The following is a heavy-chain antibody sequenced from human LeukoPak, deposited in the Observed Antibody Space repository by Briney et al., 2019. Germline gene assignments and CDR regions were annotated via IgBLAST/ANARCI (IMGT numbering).Heavy chain of an antibody. CDR2: ITSVSSYK. Sequence: GGSLRLSCAASGFTFSSYSMNWVRQAPGKGLEWVSSITSVSSYKYYADSVKGRFTISRDNAKNSLFLQMNSLRAEDTAIYYCARDPTADDYWGQGTLVTVSS. J-gene: IGHJ4*02. CDR1: GFTFSSYS. CDR3: ARDPTADDY. D-gene: IGHD2-2*01. V-gene: IGHV3-21*01.